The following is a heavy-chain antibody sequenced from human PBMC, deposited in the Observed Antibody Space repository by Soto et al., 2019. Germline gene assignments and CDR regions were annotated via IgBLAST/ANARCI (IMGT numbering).Heavy chain of an antibody. CDR3: AKDEVSPDTAMGY. D-gene: IGHD5-18*01. CDR1: GFTFSSYA. J-gene: IGHJ4*02. CDR2: ISGSGGST. Sequence: GGSLRLSCAASGFTFSSYAMSWVRQAPGKGLEWVSAISGSGGSTYYADSVKGRFTISRDNSKNTLYLQMNSLRAEDTAVYYRAKDEVSPDTAMGYWGQGTLVTVSS. V-gene: IGHV3-23*01.